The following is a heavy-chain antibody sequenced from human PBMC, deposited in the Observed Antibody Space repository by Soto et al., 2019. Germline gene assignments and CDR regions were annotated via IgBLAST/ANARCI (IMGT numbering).Heavy chain of an antibody. CDR2: ISRDGGTK. CDR3: TGEVASGY. V-gene: IGHV3-30*03. J-gene: IGHJ4*02. CDR1: GITVSTYG. Sequence: QVQLVESGGGVVQPGRYLRISCAVSGITVSTYGMHWVRQAPGKGLEWVAVISRDGGTKYYADSVKGRFTISRDNSRNTLFLEMNSLRGDDMAVYYCTGEVASGYWGQGTLVTASS. D-gene: IGHD2-8*02.